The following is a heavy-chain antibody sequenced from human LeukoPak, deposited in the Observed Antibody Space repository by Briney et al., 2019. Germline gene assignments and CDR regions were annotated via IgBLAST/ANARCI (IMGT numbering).Heavy chain of an antibody. CDR3: ARGRGYCSSITCLLPFDY. CDR1: GFTLISYW. D-gene: IGHD2-2*01. Sequence: PGGSLRLSCAASGFTLISYWMTWVRQAPGKGLEWVANIKQDGSEKYYVDSVKGRFTISRDGSKNTLYLQMNSLRAEDTAVYYCARGRGYCSSITCLLPFDYWGQGTLVTVSS. CDR2: IKQDGSEK. J-gene: IGHJ4*02. V-gene: IGHV3-7*01.